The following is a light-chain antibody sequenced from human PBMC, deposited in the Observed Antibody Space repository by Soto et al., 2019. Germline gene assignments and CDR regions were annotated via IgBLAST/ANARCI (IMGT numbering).Light chain of an antibody. J-gene: IGLJ1*01. V-gene: IGLV2-14*01. CDR2: EVS. Sequence: QSALTQPASVSGSPGQSITIPCTGTSSDVGGYNYVSWYQQHPGKAPKLMIYEVSNRPSGVSNRFSGSKSGNTASLTISGLQAEDEADYYCSSYTGSSTLVFGTGTKVTVL. CDR1: SSDVGGYNY. CDR3: SSYTGSSTLV.